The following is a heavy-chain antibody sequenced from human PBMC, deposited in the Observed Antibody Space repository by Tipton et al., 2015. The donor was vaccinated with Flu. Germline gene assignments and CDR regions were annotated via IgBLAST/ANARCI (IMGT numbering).Heavy chain of an antibody. CDR1: GFTFNTYA. CDR3: ARGRGYCVTTTCLLPFDF. CDR2: IYSGGST. D-gene: IGHD2-2*01. J-gene: IGHJ4*02. Sequence: SLRLSCAASGFTFNTYAMSWVRQAPGKGLEWVSVIYSGGSTKYADSVKGRFTISRDNSKNTLYLQLNSLRAEDTAVYYCARGRGYCVTTTCLLPFDFWGQGTLVTVSS. V-gene: IGHV3-53*01.